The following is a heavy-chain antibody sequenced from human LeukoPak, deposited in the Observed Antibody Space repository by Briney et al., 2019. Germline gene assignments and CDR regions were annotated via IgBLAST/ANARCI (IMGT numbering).Heavy chain of an antibody. Sequence: GGSLGLSCAASGFTFSSYAMSWVRQAPGKGLEWVSAISGSGGSTYYADSVKGRFTISRDNSKNTLYLQMNSLRAEDTAVYYCAKARRVTMIVLYYFDYWGQGTLVTVSS. J-gene: IGHJ4*02. CDR2: ISGSGGST. CDR1: GFTFSSYA. D-gene: IGHD3-22*01. CDR3: AKARRVTMIVLYYFDY. V-gene: IGHV3-23*01.